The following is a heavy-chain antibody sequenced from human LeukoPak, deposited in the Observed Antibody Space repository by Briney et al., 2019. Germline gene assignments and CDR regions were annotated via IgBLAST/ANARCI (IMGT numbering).Heavy chain of an antibody. CDR3: ACNDFYYFDY. CDR2: ISYSGST. D-gene: IGHD2/OR15-2a*01. Sequence: PSETLSLTCTVSGGSINGRGYYWRWIRQPPGKGLEWIGSISYSGSTYLNPSLQSRLTISVDTSRNQFSLNLSSVTAADTGVYYCACNDFYYFDYWGQGTLVTVSS. CDR1: GGSINGRGYY. J-gene: IGHJ4*02. V-gene: IGHV4-39*01.